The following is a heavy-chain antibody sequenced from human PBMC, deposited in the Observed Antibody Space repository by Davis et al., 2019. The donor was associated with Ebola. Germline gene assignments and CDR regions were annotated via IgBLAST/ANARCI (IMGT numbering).Heavy chain of an antibody. Sequence: GESLKISCAASGFTFSDYYMSWIRQAPGQGLEWVANIKDDGTDNSYVDSVKGRFTITRDNAKNSVYLQMNSLRAEDTAVYYCARGSWTFDYWGQGALVTVSS. J-gene: IGHJ4*02. CDR2: IKDDGTDN. D-gene: IGHD1-1*01. V-gene: IGHV3-7*04. CDR1: GFTFSDYY. CDR3: ARGSWTFDY.